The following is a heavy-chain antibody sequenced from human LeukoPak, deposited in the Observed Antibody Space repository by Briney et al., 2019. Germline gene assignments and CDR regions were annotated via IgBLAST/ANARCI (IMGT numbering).Heavy chain of an antibody. CDR3: ARRAKWLRLLFYFDY. CDR2: MNHSGST. V-gene: IGHV4-34*01. CDR1: GGSFSGYS. J-gene: IGHJ4*02. Sequence: SETLSLTCAVYGGSFSGYSWSWIRQPPGKGLEWIGEMNHSGSTKYNPSLKSRVTISVDSSKNQFSLKLSSVTAADTAVYYCARRAKWLRLLFYFDYWGQGTLVTVSS. D-gene: IGHD5-12*01.